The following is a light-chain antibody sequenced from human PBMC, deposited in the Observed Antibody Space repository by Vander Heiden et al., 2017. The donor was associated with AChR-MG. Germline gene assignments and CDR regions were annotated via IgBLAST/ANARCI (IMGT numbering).Light chain of an antibody. Sequence: DIQMTQTPSTLSASVGDTVTITCRATQSIRGWLAWYQQKPGKAPKLLIYKASYLESGVPSRFSGSESGTEFTLTINGLQPDDFATYYCQQYDTYWTFGQGTKVEIK. J-gene: IGKJ1*01. CDR2: KAS. CDR3: QQYDTYWT. CDR1: QSIRGW. V-gene: IGKV1-5*03.